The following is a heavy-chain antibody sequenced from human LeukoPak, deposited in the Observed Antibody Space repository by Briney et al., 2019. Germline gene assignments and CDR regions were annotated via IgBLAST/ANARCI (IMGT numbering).Heavy chain of an antibody. CDR1: GGSISSYY. D-gene: IGHD1-26*01. CDR2: IYYSGST. Sequence: SETLSLTCTVSGGSISSYYWSWIRQPPGKGLEWIAYIYYSGSTNYNPSLKSRVTISVDTSKNQFSLKLSSVTAADTAVYYCARPLYPRMIVGAFNYYGMDVWGQGTTVTVSS. CDR3: ARPLYPRMIVGAFNYYGMDV. J-gene: IGHJ6*02. V-gene: IGHV4-59*08.